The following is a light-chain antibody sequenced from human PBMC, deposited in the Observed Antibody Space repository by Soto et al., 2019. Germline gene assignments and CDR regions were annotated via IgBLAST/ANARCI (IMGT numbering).Light chain of an antibody. CDR2: GTS. Sequence: VLTQSPGTLSLSPGERATLSCRASQSVSSINLAWYQKKPGQAPRVVIYGTSTRATGIPDRFSGSGSGTDFTLSISRLEPEDFAVYYCQQYDNSPYTFGQGTNLEIK. J-gene: IGKJ2*01. CDR1: QSVSSIN. CDR3: QQYDNSPYT. V-gene: IGKV3-20*01.